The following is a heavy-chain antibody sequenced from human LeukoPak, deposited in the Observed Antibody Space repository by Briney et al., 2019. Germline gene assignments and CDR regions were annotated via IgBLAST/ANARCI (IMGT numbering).Heavy chain of an antibody. Sequence: PSETLSLTCTVSGGAISSYYWNWIRQPPGKGLEWIGYIYYSGSTNYNPSLKSRVTISVDTSKNQFSLKLSSVTAADTAVYYCARGGWYPESFQHWGQGALVTVSS. CDR2: IYYSGST. V-gene: IGHV4-59*01. CDR3: ARGGWYPESFQH. D-gene: IGHD6-19*01. CDR1: GGAISSYY. J-gene: IGHJ1*01.